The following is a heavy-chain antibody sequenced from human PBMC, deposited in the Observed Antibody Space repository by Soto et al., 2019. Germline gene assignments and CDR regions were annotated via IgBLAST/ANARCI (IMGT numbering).Heavy chain of an antibody. D-gene: IGHD3-10*01. CDR2: MNPGSGNT. J-gene: IGHJ5*02. Sequence: KVSCKASGYTFTNYEINWVRQATGQGLEWMGWMNPGSGNTGYAHKFQGRVTMTRNISISTSYMELSRLGSDDTAIYYCARMASSGSLNWFDPWGQGTLVTVSS. CDR3: ARMASSGSLNWFDP. CDR1: GYTFTNYE. V-gene: IGHV1-8*01.